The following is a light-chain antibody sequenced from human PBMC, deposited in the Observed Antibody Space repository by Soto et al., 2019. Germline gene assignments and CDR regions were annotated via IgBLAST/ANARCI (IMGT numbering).Light chain of an antibody. J-gene: IGLJ3*02. V-gene: IGLV1-44*01. CDR1: NSNIGSNT. CDR2: SNN. Sequence: QSVLTQPPSASGTPGQRVTISCSGSNSNIGSNTVNWYQQLPGTAPKLLIYSNNQRPSGVPGRFSDSKSGTSASLAISGLQSEDEADYYCATWDASLSAWLFGGGTKLTVL. CDR3: ATWDASLSAWL.